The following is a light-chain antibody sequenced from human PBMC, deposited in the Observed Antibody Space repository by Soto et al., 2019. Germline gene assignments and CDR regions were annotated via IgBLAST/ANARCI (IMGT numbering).Light chain of an antibody. V-gene: IGLV2-11*01. Sequence: QSALTQPRSVSGSPGQSVTISCTGTSSDVGGYNYVSRYQQHPGKAPKLMIYDVSKRPSGVPDRFSGSKSGNTASLTISGLQAEDEVDYYCCSYAGSYTFYVFGTGTKVPVL. CDR3: CSYAGSYTFYV. J-gene: IGLJ1*01. CDR1: SSDVGGYNY. CDR2: DVS.